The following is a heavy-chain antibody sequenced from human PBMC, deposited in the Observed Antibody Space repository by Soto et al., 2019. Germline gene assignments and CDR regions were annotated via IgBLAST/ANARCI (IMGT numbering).Heavy chain of an antibody. Sequence: EVELVESGGGLVKPGGSLRLSCLASRFRFSDYTMTWVRQAPGKGLEWVSSISITSTYLYYGDSVKGRFTISRDNAKNSLYLQMNSLRVEDTAVYYCARRGSEVTTGGGALDMWGQGTMVTVSS. CDR1: RFRFSDYT. V-gene: IGHV3-21*01. D-gene: IGHD4-17*01. CDR2: ISITSTYL. CDR3: ARRGSEVTTGGGALDM. J-gene: IGHJ3*02.